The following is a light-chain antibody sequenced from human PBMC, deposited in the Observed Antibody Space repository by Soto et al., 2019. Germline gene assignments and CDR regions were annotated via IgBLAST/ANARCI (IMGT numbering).Light chain of an antibody. Sequence: DIQMTQSPSSLSASVGDRVTITCQASQDISNYLNWYQQKPGKTPKLLIYDASNLETGVPSRFSRSGSGTDFTFTIISLQPEDIATYYWQQYDSLPMYTFGQGTKLEIK. V-gene: IGKV1-33*01. CDR1: QDISNY. J-gene: IGKJ2*01. CDR2: DAS. CDR3: QQYDSLPMYT.